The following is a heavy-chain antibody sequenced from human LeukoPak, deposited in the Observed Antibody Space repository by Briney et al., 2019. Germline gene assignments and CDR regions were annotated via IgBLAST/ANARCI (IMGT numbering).Heavy chain of an antibody. CDR1: GFTFSSYW. V-gene: IGHV3-7*01. J-gene: IGHJ6*02. CDR2: IKQDGSEK. CDR3: ARDKSIQLYRNYYYYYGMDV. Sequence: GGSLRLSCAASGFTFSSYWMSWVRQAPGKGLEWVANIKQDGSEKYYVDSVKGRFTISRDNAKNSLYLQMNSLRAEDTAVYYCARDKSIQLYRNYYYYYGMDVWGQGTTVTVSS. D-gene: IGHD5-18*01.